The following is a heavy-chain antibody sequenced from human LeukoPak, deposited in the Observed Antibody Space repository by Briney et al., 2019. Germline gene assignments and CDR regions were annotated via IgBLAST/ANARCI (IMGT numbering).Heavy chain of an antibody. D-gene: IGHD3-22*01. Sequence: PSETLSLTCAVYGGSFSGYYWSWIRQPPGKGLEWIGEINHSGSTNYNPSLKSRVTISVDTSKNQFSLKLSSVTAADTAVYYCARVWSSGYYIDYWGQGTLVTVSS. CDR1: GGSFSGYY. V-gene: IGHV4-34*01. CDR2: INHSGST. CDR3: ARVWSSGYYIDY. J-gene: IGHJ4*02.